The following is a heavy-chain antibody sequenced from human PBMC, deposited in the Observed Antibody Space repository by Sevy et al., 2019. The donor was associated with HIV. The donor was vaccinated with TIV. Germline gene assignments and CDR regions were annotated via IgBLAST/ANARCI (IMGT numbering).Heavy chain of an antibody. J-gene: IGHJ3*02. CDR3: AKDLGDPVAFDI. CDR1: GFTFNTYN. V-gene: IGHV3-21*04. Sequence: GGSLRLSCAASGFTFNTYNMNWVRQAPGKGLEWVSSISYLSNYIYYADSMKGRFTISRDDSKSTLYLQMNSLRAEDTAVYYCAKDLGDPVAFDIWGQGTMVTVSS. CDR2: ISYLSNYI. D-gene: IGHD2-21*02.